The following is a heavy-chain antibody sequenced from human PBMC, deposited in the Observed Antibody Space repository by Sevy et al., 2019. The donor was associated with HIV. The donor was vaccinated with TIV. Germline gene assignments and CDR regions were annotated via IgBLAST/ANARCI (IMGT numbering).Heavy chain of an antibody. Sequence: ASVKVSRKASGGTFSSYIVSWVRQAPGQGLEWMGGITPVLGTTNYAHKFQGRVTITADESTSTVYMEMSRLKSEDTAVYYCARWSISIDYWGQGTLVTVSS. CDR2: ITPVLGTT. J-gene: IGHJ4*02. CDR3: ARWSISIDY. CDR1: GGTFSSYI. V-gene: IGHV1-69*13.